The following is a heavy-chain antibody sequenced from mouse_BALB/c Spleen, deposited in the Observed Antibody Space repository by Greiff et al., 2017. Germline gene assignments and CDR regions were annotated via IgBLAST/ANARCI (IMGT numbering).Heavy chain of an antibody. CDR2: ISSGGGST. CDR1: GFAFSSYD. J-gene: IGHJ4*01. CDR3: ASYYEGAMDY. V-gene: IGHV5-12-1*01. Sequence: EVKLMESGGGLVQPGGSLKLSCAASGFAFSSYDMSWVRQTPEKRLEWVAYISSGGGSTYYPDTVKGRFTISRDNAKNTLYLQMSSLKSEDTAMYYCASYYEGAMDYWGQGTSVTVSS. D-gene: IGHD2-4*01.